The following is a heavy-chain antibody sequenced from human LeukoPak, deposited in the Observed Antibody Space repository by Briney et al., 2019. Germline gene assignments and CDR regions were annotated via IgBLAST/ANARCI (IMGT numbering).Heavy chain of an antibody. CDR2: ISSSSSYI. CDR3: ARAGIYKADGYFDY. CDR1: GFTFSSYS. J-gene: IGHJ4*02. D-gene: IGHD5-24*01. Sequence: GESLRLSCAASGFTFSSYSMNWVRQAPGKGLEWVSSISSSSSYIYYADSVKGRFTISRDNAKNSLYLQMNGLRAEDTAVYYCARAGIYKADGYFDYWGQGTLVTVSS. V-gene: IGHV3-21*04.